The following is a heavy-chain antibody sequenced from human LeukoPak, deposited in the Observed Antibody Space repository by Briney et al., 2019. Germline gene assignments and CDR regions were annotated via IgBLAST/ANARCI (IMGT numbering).Heavy chain of an antibody. D-gene: IGHD2-21*02. CDR1: GGSFSGYY. CDR2: IYHSGST. V-gene: IGHV4-34*01. CDR3: ARGHSSVVTAIPYYFDY. Sequence: SETLSLTCAVYGGSFSGYYWSWIRQPPGKGLEWIGEIYHSGSTNYNPSLKSRVTISVDTSKNQSSLKLSSVTAADTAVYYCARGHSSVVTAIPYYFDYWGQGTLVTVSS. J-gene: IGHJ4*02.